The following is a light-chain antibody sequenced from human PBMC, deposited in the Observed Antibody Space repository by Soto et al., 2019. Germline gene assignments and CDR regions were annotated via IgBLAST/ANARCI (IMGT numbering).Light chain of an antibody. Sequence: QSALTQPASVSGSPGQSITISCTGTSSDVGGYNSVSWYQQHPGKAPKLMIYEGSNRPSGVSNRFSGSKSGNTASLTISGLQAEDEADYYCSSYTSSSTPWVFGGGTKLTVL. CDR1: SSDVGGYNS. CDR2: EGS. J-gene: IGLJ3*02. V-gene: IGLV2-14*01. CDR3: SSYTSSSTPWV.